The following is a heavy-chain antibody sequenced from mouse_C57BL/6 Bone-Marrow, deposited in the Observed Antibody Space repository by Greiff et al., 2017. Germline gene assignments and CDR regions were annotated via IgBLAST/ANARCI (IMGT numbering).Heavy chain of an antibody. CDR2: IDPENGDT. D-gene: IGHD1-1*01. Sequence: EVQLQQSGAELVRPGASVKLSCTASGFNIKDDYMHWVKQRPEQGLEWIGWIDPENGDTEYASKFQGKATITADTSSNTAYLQLRSLTSEDTAVYYCTLYCGMISRWFADWCQGTLVTVSA. J-gene: IGHJ3*01. V-gene: IGHV14-4*01. CDR3: TLYCGMISRWFAD. CDR1: GFNIKDDY.